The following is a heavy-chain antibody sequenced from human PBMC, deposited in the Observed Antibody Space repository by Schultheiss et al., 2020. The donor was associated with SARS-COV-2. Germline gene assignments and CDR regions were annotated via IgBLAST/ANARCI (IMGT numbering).Heavy chain of an antibody. V-gene: IGHV1-8*01. J-gene: IGHJ4*02. CDR1: GYTFTSYD. CDR2: MNPNSGNT. D-gene: IGHD4-17*01. Sequence: ASVKVSCKASGYTFTSYDINWVRQATGQGLEWMGWMNPNSGNTGYAQKFQGRVTMTRDTSTSTVYMELSSLRSEDTAVYYCARGAGGDYGDPNFDYWGQGTLVTVSS. CDR3: ARGAGGDYGDPNFDY.